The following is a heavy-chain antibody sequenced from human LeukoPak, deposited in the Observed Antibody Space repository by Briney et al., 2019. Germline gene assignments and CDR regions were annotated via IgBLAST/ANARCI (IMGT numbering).Heavy chain of an antibody. V-gene: IGHV4-59*01. CDR2: IYYSGST. Sequence: SETLSLTCTVSGGSISSYYWSWIRQPPGKGLEWIGYIYYSGSTNYNPSLKSRVTIPVDTSKNQFSLKLSSVTAADTAVYYCATANSWRTYYFDYWGQGTLVTVSS. CDR3: ATANSWRTYYFDY. J-gene: IGHJ4*02. D-gene: IGHD6-13*01. CDR1: GGSISSYY.